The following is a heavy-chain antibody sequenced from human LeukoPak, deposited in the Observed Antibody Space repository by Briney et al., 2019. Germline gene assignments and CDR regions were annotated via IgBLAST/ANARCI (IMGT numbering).Heavy chain of an antibody. J-gene: IGHJ4*02. CDR1: GGSISSYY. Sequence: KPSETLSLTCTVSGGSISSYYWSWIRQPAGKGLEWIGRIYTSGSTNYNPSLKSRVTMSVDTSKNQFSLKLSSVTAADTAVYFGAGTEFTYDSSLINYWGQGTLVTVSS. CDR2: IYTSGST. D-gene: IGHD3-22*01. CDR3: AGTEFTYDSSLINY. V-gene: IGHV4-4*07.